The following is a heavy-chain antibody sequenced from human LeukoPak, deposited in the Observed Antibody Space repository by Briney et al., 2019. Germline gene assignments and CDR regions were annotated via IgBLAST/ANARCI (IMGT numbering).Heavy chain of an antibody. CDR2: IKSKTDGGTT. CDR1: GFTFSNVW. J-gene: IGHJ4*02. D-gene: IGHD6-13*01. Sequence: GGSLRLSCAASGFTFSNVWMSWVRQAPGKGLEWAGRIKSKTDGGTTDYAAPVKGRFTISRDDSKNTLYLQMNSLKTEDTAVYYCTTGPYSSSWYWLYWGRGTLVTVSS. V-gene: IGHV3-15*01. CDR3: TTGPYSSSWYWLY.